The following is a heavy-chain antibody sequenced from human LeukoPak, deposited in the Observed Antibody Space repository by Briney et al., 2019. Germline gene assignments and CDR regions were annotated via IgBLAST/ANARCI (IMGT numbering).Heavy chain of an antibody. Sequence: SSETLSLTYTVSGYSISSGYYWGWIRQPPGKGLEWIGYIYYSGSTYYNPSLKSRVTISVDTSKNQFSLKLSSVTAADTAVYYCAREGSRDSSGYSLPDAFDIWGQGTMVTVSS. J-gene: IGHJ3*02. V-gene: IGHV4-30-4*08. CDR1: GYSISSGYY. CDR3: AREGSRDSSGYSLPDAFDI. D-gene: IGHD3-22*01. CDR2: IYYSGST.